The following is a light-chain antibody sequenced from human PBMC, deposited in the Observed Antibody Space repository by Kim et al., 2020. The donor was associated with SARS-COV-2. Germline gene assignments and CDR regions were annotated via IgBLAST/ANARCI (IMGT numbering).Light chain of an antibody. CDR1: SGNTVSNY. V-gene: IGLV6-57*04. J-gene: IGLJ3*02. CDR2: EDS. CDR3: QSYDSNTQVV. Sequence: NFMLTQPHSVSESPGKTVTISCTRSSGNTVSNYVQWYQQRPGSAPTTVIYEDSRRPSGVPDRFSGSIDSSSNSASLTISGLQTEDETDYYCQSYDSNTQVVFGGGTQLTVL.